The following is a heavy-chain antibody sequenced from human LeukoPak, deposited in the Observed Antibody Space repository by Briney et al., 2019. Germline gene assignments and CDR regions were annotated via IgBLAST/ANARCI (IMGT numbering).Heavy chain of an antibody. D-gene: IGHD3-22*01. J-gene: IGHJ4*02. CDR1: GGSISSSSYY. CDR3: ARLYYDSSGYYQICYFDY. V-gene: IGHV4-39*01. Sequence: SETLSLPCTVSGGSISSSSYYWGWIRQPPGKGLEWFGGIYYSGSTYYNPSLKSRVTISVDTSKNQFSLNLSSVTAADTAVYYCARLYYDSSGYYQICYFDYWGQGTLVTVSS. CDR2: IYYSGST.